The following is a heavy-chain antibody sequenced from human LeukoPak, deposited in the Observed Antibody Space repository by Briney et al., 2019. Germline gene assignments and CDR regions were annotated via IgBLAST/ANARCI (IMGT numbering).Heavy chain of an antibody. CDR1: GFTFSSYS. CDR3: ARDPSGYLTGYYYYGMDV. CDR2: ISSSSSYI. V-gene: IGHV3-21*01. Sequence: GGSLRLSCAASGFTFSSYSMNWVRQAPGKGLEWVSSISSSSSYIYYADSVRGRFTISRDNAKNSLYLQMNSLRAEDTAVYYCARDPSGYLTGYYYYGMDVWGQGTTVTVSS. J-gene: IGHJ6*02. D-gene: IGHD3-22*01.